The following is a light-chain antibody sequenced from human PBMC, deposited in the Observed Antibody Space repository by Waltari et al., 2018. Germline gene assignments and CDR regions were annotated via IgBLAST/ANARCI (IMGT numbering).Light chain of an antibody. J-gene: IGKJ1*01. V-gene: IGKV1-5*03. CDR2: KAP. Sequence: DIQMTQSPSTLSASVGDRVTITCRASERISRWLAWYQQKPGKAPNLLIYKAPRLESGVSSRFSGSGAATEFTLTISSLQPDDFATYYFQQYSTSSWAFGQGTQVEIK. CDR1: ERISRW. CDR3: QQYSTSSWA.